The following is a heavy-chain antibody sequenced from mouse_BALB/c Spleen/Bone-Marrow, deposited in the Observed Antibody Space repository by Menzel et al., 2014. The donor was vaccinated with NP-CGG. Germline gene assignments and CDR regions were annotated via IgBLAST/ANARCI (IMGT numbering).Heavy chain of an antibody. Sequence: EVKVVESGGGLVQPGGSRKLSCAASGFTFSSFGMHWVRQAPEKGLEWVAYISSGSSTIYYADTVKGRFTISRDNPKNTLFLQMTSLRSEDTAMYYCARNTAFDYWGQGTTLTVSS. CDR2: ISSGSSTI. V-gene: IGHV5-17*02. D-gene: IGHD1-2*01. CDR3: ARNTAFDY. CDR1: GFTFSSFG. J-gene: IGHJ2*01.